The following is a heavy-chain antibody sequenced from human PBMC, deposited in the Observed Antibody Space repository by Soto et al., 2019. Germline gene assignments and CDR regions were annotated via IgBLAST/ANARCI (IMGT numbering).Heavy chain of an antibody. D-gene: IGHD2-15*01. CDR2: ISGSGGMT. CDR3: AKAVATTFGWYDP. CDR1: GITFSSYA. Sequence: EVQLLESGGGLVQPGESLRLSCAASGITFSSYAMNWVRQAPVKGLEWVSSISGSGGMTHYADSVKGRFTISRDNSKNTLYLQMNTLRAEDTAIYYCAKAVATTFGWYDPWGQGTLVTVSS. V-gene: IGHV3-23*01. J-gene: IGHJ5*02.